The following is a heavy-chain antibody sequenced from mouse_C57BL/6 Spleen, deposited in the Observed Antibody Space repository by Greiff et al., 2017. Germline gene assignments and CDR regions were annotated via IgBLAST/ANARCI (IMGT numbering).Heavy chain of an antibody. CDR3: TSDRHYGSSYYAMDY. J-gene: IGHJ4*01. V-gene: IGHV5-9-1*02. CDR1: GFTFSSYA. D-gene: IGHD1-1*01. CDR2: ISSGGDYI. Sequence: EVQGVESGEGLVKPGGSLQLSSAASGFTFSSYAMSWVRQTPEKRLEWVAYISSGGDYIYYVDTVKGRFTISRDNARNTLYLQMSSLKSEDTAMYYCTSDRHYGSSYYAMDYWCQGTAVTVSS.